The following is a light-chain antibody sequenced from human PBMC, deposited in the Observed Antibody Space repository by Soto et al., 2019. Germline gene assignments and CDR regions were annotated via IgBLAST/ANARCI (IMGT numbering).Light chain of an antibody. J-gene: IGKJ4*01. Sequence: DIQMTQSPSTLSASVGDRVTITCRASQSISVCLAWYQQKPGKAPKLLIYDVSNLKSGVPSTFSGSASGTEFTLTISSLQPDDLATYYCQQYHRHLTFGGGTKVQIK. CDR2: DVS. CDR1: QSISVC. V-gene: IGKV1-5*01. CDR3: QQYHRHLT.